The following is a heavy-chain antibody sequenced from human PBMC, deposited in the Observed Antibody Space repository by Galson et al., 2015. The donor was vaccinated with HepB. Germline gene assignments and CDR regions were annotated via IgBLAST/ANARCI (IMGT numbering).Heavy chain of an antibody. CDR2: IYPGDYDT. J-gene: IGHJ5*02. CDR1: GCSFTSYW. D-gene: IGHD2/OR15-2a*01. Sequence: QSGAEVKKPGESLKISCKGSGCSFTSYWIGWVRQMPGKGLEWMGIIYPGDYDTRYSPSFQGQVTISADKSISTAYLQWSSLKASDTAMYYCARQTERAYCNSGICFGQWWFDPWGQGTLVTVSS. CDR3: ARQTERAYCNSGICFGQWWFDP. V-gene: IGHV5-51*01.